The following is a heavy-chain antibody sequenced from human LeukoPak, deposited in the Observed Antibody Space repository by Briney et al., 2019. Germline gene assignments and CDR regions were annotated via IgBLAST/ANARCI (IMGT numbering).Heavy chain of an antibody. D-gene: IGHD3-10*01. Sequence: GGSLRLSCAASGFTFSSCAMSWVRQAPGKGLEWVSAISASGGSTYYVDSVKGRFTISRDNSKNTVYLQMNSLRAEDTAVYYCAKVDVVRGVNMYYYDYWGQGNLVTVFS. CDR3: AKVDVVRGVNMYYYDY. V-gene: IGHV3-23*01. CDR1: GFTFSSCA. J-gene: IGHJ4*02. CDR2: ISASGGST.